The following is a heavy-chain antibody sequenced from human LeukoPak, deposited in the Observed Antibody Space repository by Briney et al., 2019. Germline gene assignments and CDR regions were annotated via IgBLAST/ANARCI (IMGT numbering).Heavy chain of an antibody. V-gene: IGHV3-23*03. D-gene: IGHD3-16*01. CDR2: IYSGGST. J-gene: IGHJ3*02. CDR1: GFTFSSYA. CDR3: AKVGVMITFGGVFDAFDI. Sequence: GGSLRLSCAASGFTFSSYAMSWVRQAPGKGLEWVSVIYSGGSTYYADSVKGRFTISRDNSKNTLYLQMNSLRAEDTAVYYCAKVGVMITFGGVFDAFDIWGQGTMVTVSS.